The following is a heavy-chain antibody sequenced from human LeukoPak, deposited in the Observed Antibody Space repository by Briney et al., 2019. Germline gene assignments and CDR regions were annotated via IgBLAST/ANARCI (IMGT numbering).Heavy chain of an antibody. CDR2: TNWNGVST. CDR1: GFTFSNYW. CDR3: ARGRYYDSSGYYYFDS. V-gene: IGHV3-20*04. Sequence: PGGSLRLSCAASGFTFSNYWMHWVRHVPGKGLEWVCGTNWNGVSTAYADSVKGRFTISRDNAKKSLYLQMDSLRVEDTALYYCARGRYYDSSGYYYFDSWGQGTLVTVSS. D-gene: IGHD3-22*01. J-gene: IGHJ4*02.